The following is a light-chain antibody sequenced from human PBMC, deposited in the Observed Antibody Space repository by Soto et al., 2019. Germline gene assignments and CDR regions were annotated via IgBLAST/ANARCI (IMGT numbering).Light chain of an antibody. Sequence: QSALTQPRSVSGSPGQSVTISCTGTSTDVGGYDFVSWYQQHPGKAPKLMIYDVSKRPSGVPDRFSGSKSDNTASLTISGLQAEDEADYYCCSYAGNYIVIFGGGTKLTV. CDR2: DVS. V-gene: IGLV2-11*01. CDR1: STDVGGYDF. J-gene: IGLJ2*01. CDR3: CSYAGNYIVI.